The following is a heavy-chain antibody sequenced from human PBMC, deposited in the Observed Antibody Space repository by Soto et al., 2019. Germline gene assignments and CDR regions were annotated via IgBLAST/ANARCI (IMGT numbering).Heavy chain of an antibody. CDR1: GFTFSSYW. D-gene: IGHD2-15*01. J-gene: IGHJ4*02. CDR3: XXTSLVVAAATREDY. Sequence: EVQLVESGGGLVQPGGSLRLSCAASGFTFSSYWMHWVRQAPGKGLVWVSRINSDGSSTSYADSVKGRFTISRDNAKNTLXLXXXSLGAXXXAVXYXXXTSLVVAAATREDYWGQGTLVTVSS. V-gene: IGHV3-74*01. CDR2: INSDGSST.